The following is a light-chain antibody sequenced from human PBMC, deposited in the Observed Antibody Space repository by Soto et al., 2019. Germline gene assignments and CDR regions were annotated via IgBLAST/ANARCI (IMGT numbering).Light chain of an antibody. V-gene: IGKV3-11*01. CDR1: QSVSSN. CDR2: DAS. J-gene: IGKJ5*01. Sequence: EIVLTPSPATLSLSPGERATLSCRASQSVSSNLAWYQHKPGQAPRLLIFDASNRATGIPARFSGSGSGTDFTLTISSLEPEDFAVYYCQQRNNWITFGQGTRLEIK. CDR3: QQRNNWIT.